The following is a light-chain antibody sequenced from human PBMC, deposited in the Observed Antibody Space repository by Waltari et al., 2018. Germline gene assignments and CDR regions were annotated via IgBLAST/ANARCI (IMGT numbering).Light chain of an antibody. CDR1: NIESKS. J-gene: IGLJ3*02. CDR2: YDT. CDR3: QVWDDTTNSGV. V-gene: IGLV3-21*01. Sequence: YVLTQPPSVSVAPGKTATLTCGGENIESKSVNWYQQKAGQAPVLVLFYDTDRPSGIPDRFSVSNSGNTATLTISWVEAGDEADYHCQVWDDTTNSGVFGGGTRLTVL.